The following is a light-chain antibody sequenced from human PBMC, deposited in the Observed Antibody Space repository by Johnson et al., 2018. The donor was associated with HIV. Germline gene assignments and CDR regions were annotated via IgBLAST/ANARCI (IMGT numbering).Light chain of an antibody. J-gene: IGLJ1*01. CDR3: GTWDNSLSTGAV. Sequence: VLTQPPSVSAAPGQKVTISCSGSSSNIGNNYVSWYQQLPGTAPKLLIYENNMRPSGIPDRFSGSKSGTSATLGIAGLQTGDEADYYCGTWDNSLSTGAVFGTGTKVTVL. CDR2: ENN. V-gene: IGLV1-51*02. CDR1: SSNIGNNY.